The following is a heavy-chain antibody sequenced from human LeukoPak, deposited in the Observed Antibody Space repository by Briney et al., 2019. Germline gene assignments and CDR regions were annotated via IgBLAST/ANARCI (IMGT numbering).Heavy chain of an antibody. CDR2: IYHSGIT. V-gene: IGHV4-59*01. CDR3: ARNHYASGYYVD. Sequence: PSETLSLTCAVSGASITSFYWSWIRQPPGKRLEWIGYIYHSGITNYNPSLKSRVTISVDTSKNQFSLKLSSVTTADTAVYYCARNHYASGYYVDWGQGALVTVSS. J-gene: IGHJ4*02. CDR1: GASITSFY. D-gene: IGHD3-10*01.